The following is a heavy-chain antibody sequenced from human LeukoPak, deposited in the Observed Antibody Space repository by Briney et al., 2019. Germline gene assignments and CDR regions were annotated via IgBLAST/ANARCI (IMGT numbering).Heavy chain of an antibody. Sequence: GASVKVSCKASGYTFTSYYMHWVRQAPGQGLEWMGWISAYSGDTNSAQKFQDRVTMTTDTATSTAYMELRSLRSDDTAVYYCARKGDYWNDGAFWGQGTLVTVSS. CDR1: GYTFTSYY. CDR2: ISAYSGDT. J-gene: IGHJ4*02. D-gene: IGHD1-1*01. CDR3: ARKGDYWNDGAF. V-gene: IGHV1-18*04.